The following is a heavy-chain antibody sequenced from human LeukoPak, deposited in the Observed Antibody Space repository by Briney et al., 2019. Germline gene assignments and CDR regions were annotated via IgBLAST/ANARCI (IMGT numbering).Heavy chain of an antibody. J-gene: IGHJ3*02. CDR2: INNDGSGT. D-gene: IGHD4-17*01. CDR1: GFIFSRYW. V-gene: IGHV3-74*01. CDR3: ARGPVTRFEI. Sequence: GGSLRLSCAASGFIFSRYWMHWVRQAPGKGLVWVSRINNDGSGTSYADSVKGRFTISRDNSNNTLYLQMNSLRAEDTAVYYCARGPVTRFEIWGQGTMVTVSS.